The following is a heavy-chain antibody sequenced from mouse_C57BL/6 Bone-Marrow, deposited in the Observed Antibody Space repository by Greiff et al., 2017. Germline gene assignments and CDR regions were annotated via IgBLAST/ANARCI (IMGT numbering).Heavy chain of an antibody. CDR1: GYTFASYW. V-gene: IGHV1-55*01. Sequence: QVQLQQPGAELVKPGASVKMSCKASGYTFASYWITWVKQRPGQGLEWIGEIYPGSGSTNYNEKFTSKATLTVDTSSSTAYMQLSRLTSEDSAVYYCARRGGSMDYYAMDYWGQGTSVTVSS. CDR3: ARRGGSMDYYAMDY. J-gene: IGHJ4*01. D-gene: IGHD1-1*02. CDR2: IYPGSGST.